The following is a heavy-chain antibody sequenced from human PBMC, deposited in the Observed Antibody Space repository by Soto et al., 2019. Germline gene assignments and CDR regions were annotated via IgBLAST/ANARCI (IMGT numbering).Heavy chain of an antibody. V-gene: IGHV3-30*03. Sequence: QGQLVESGGGVVQPGRSLRLSCAASGFTFNIYDAHWVRQAPGKGLEWVAFITYDGTQEYYAASVKGRFTISRDNSENTLFLQMTSLRTEDTAVYFCAERGDFGSGGLDLWGQGTLVTVSS. J-gene: IGHJ5*02. CDR3: AERGDFGSGGLDL. CDR2: ITYDGTQE. D-gene: IGHD3-10*01. CDR1: GFTFNIYD.